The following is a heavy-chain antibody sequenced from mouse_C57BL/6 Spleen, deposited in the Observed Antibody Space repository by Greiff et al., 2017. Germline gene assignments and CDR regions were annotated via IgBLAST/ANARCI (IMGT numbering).Heavy chain of an antibody. CDR1: GFSLTSYG. Sequence: QVQLQQSGPGLVQPSQSLSIPCTVSGFSLTSYGVHWVRQSPGKGLEWLGVIWSGGSTDYNAAFISRLSISKDNSKSQVFFKMNSLQADDTAIYYCARTLYGSSSNWYFDVWGTGTTVTVSS. CDR3: ARTLYGSSSNWYFDV. J-gene: IGHJ1*03. V-gene: IGHV2-2*01. D-gene: IGHD1-1*01. CDR2: IWSGGST.